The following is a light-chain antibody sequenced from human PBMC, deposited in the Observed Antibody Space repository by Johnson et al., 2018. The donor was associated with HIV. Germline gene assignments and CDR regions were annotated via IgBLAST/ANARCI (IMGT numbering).Light chain of an antibody. CDR3: GTWDSSLRNAS. Sequence: QPVLTQPPSVSAAPGQKVTISCSGSSSNIGNNYVSWYQQVPGTAPKLLIYDNNRRPSGIPDRFSGSKSGTSATLGITGLQTGDEADYYCGTWDSSLRNASFGTGTKLPVL. J-gene: IGLJ1*01. V-gene: IGLV1-51*01. CDR2: DNN. CDR1: SSNIGNNY.